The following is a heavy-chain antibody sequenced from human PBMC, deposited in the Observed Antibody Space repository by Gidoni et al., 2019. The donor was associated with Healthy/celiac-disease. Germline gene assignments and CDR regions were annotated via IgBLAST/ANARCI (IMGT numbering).Heavy chain of an antibody. J-gene: IGHJ4*02. CDR2: IIPIFGTA. D-gene: IGHD2-21*02. CDR1: GGTVRSYA. Sequence: QVQLVQSGAEVKKPGSSVKVSCKASGGTVRSYAISWVRQAPGQGLEWMGGIIPIFGTANYAQKFQGRVTITADESTSTAYMELSSLRSEDTAVYYCARGPYCGGDCYSSDYWGQGTLVTVSS. V-gene: IGHV1-69*01. CDR3: ARGPYCGGDCYSSDY.